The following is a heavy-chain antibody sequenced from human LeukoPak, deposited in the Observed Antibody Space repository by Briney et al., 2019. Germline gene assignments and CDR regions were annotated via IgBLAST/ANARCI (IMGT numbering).Heavy chain of an antibody. CDR1: GYTFTSYY. CDR2: NNPSGGST. CDR3: AREGGDYYDSSGYYPLDY. V-gene: IGHV1-46*01. D-gene: IGHD3-22*01. J-gene: IGHJ4*02. Sequence: ASVKVPCKASGYTFTSYYMLWVRQAPGQGLEWMGINNPSGGSTSYAQKFQGRVTMTRDMSTSTVYMELSSLRSEDTAVYYCAREGGDYYDSSGYYPLDYWGQGTLVTVSS.